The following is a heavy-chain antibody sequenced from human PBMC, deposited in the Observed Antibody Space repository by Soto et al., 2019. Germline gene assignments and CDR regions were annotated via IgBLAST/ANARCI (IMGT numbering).Heavy chain of an antibody. Sequence: GESLKISCNASGFSFTTYCIGLVLQMPGKGLEWIGIINPGDSEIRYSPSFQGHVTISADRSISTAYLQWSSLKASDTAMYYCARHEQLYYYFYGMDVWGQGTTVTV. CDR2: INPGDSEI. J-gene: IGHJ6*02. V-gene: IGHV5-51*01. D-gene: IGHD1-1*01. CDR1: GFSFTTYC. CDR3: ARHEQLYYYFYGMDV.